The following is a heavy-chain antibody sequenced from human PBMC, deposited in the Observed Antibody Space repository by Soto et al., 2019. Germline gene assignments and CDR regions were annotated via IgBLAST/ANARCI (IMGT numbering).Heavy chain of an antibody. D-gene: IGHD2-2*01. V-gene: IGHV3-9*01. CDR3: AKGLGSCATQYEFDC. CDR1: GFTFDDYA. CDR2: ISWNSGSI. J-gene: IGHJ4*02. Sequence: EVQLVESGGGLVQPGRSLRLSCAASGFTFDDYAMHWVRQAPGKGLEWVSGISWNSGSIGYADSVKGRFTISRDNAKNSLYLQMTSLRAEDTALYYCAKGLGSCATQYEFDCWGQGTLVTVSS.